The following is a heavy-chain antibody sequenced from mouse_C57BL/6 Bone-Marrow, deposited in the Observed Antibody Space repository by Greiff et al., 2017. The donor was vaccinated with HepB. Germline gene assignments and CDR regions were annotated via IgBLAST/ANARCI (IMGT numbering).Heavy chain of an antibody. V-gene: IGHV5-6*01. CDR2: ISSGGSYT. CDR1: GFTFSSYG. CDR3: ERQNDYDGGGFDY. J-gene: IGHJ2*01. D-gene: IGHD2-4*01. Sequence: EVQLQESGGDLVKPGGSLKLSCAASGFTFSSYGMSWVRQTPDKRLEWVATISSGGSYTYYPDSVKGRFTISRDNAKNTLYLQMSSLKSADTAMYYCERQNDYDGGGFDYWGQGTTLTVSS.